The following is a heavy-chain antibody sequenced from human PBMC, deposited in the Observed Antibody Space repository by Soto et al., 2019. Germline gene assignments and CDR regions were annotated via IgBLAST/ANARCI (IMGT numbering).Heavy chain of an antibody. V-gene: IGHV3-30-3*01. CDR2: ISYDGSNK. CDR3: ATTWIQLWLGSNFDY. Sequence: GGSLRLSCAASGFTFSSYAMHWVRQAPGKGLEWVAVISYDGSNKYYADSVKGRFTISRDNSKNTLYLQMNSLRAEDTAVYYCATTWIQLWLGSNFDYWGQGTLVTVSS. J-gene: IGHJ4*02. CDR1: GFTFSSYA. D-gene: IGHD5-18*01.